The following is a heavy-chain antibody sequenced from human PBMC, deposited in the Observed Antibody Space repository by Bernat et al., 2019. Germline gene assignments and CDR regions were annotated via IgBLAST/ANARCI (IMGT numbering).Heavy chain of an antibody. CDR1: GGSISSSSYY. J-gene: IGHJ5*02. D-gene: IGHD3-9*01. Sequence: QVQVQESGPGLVKPSETLSLTCTVSGGSISSSSYYWGWIRQPPGKGLEWIGSIYYSGSTYYNPSLKSRVTISVDTSKNQFSLKLSSVTAADTAVYYCARGSLVCWFDPWGQGTLVTVSS. V-gene: IGHV4-39*01. CDR3: ARGSLVCWFDP. CDR2: IYYSGST.